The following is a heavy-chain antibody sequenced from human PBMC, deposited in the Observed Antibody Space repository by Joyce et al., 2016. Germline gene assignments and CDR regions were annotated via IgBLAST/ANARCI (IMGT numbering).Heavy chain of an antibody. Sequence: VQLQQSGPGLVKPSQILSLTCAISGDFVSSNSAAWNWIRQSPSRGLEWLGRTFYRSKWYNDYAVSVRSRISINPETSKNLFSLHLNSVTPEDTAVFYCARDAGFGLDALDIWGQGTMVTVSS. D-gene: IGHD3/OR15-3a*01. CDR3: ARDAGFGLDALDI. V-gene: IGHV6-1*01. J-gene: IGHJ3*02. CDR1: GDFVSSNSAA. CDR2: TFYRSKWYN.